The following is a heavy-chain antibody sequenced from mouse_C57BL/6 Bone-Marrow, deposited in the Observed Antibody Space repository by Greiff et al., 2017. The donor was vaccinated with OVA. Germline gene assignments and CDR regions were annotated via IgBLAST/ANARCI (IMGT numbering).Heavy chain of an antibody. Sequence: EVKLQESGGGLVQSGRSLRLSCATSGFTFSDFYMEWVRQAPGKGLEWIAASRNKANDYTTEYSASVKGRFIVSRDTSQSILYLQMNALRAEDTAIYYCARDARAYGAMDYWGQGTSVTVSS. D-gene: IGHD3-3*01. CDR2: SRNKANDYTT. CDR3: ARDARAYGAMDY. CDR1: GFTFSDFY. J-gene: IGHJ4*01. V-gene: IGHV7-1*01.